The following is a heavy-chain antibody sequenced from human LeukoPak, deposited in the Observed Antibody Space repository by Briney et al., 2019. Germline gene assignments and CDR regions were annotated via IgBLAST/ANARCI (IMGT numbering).Heavy chain of an antibody. CDR1: GYSFTRNW. CDR3: ARSTQSGYSYGFDN. V-gene: IGHV5-51*01. D-gene: IGHD5-18*01. Sequence: GESLKISCQGSGYSFTRNWIGWVRQMPGKGLEWMGIIHPGDSDTMYSPSFQGQVTISADKSISTAYLQWSSLKASDTAMYFCARSTQSGYSYGFDNWGQGTLVTVSS. J-gene: IGHJ4*02. CDR2: IHPGDSDT.